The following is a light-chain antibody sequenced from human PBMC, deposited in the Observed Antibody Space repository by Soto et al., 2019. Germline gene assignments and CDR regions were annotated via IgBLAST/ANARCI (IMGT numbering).Light chain of an antibody. CDR3: STYTRSNRV. Sequence: QSALTQPASVSGSPGQSITISCTGTRSDIGGYNFVSWYQQHPGKAPKLMIYDVSNRPSGISDRFSGSKSGNTASLTISGLQAEDEADYYCSTYTRSNRVFGGGTKLTVL. V-gene: IGLV2-14*03. CDR1: RSDIGGYNF. J-gene: IGLJ3*02. CDR2: DVS.